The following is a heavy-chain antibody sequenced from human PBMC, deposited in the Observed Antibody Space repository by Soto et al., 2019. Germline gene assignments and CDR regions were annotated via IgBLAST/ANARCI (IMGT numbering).Heavy chain of an antibody. CDR1: GYRFTSYG. J-gene: IGHJ6*02. V-gene: IGHV1-18*01. CDR2: ISAYDDNT. Sequence: AAVKVSCKASGYRFTSYGISWVRQAPGQGLEWLGWISAYDDNTKYAQTLQGRVSMSTDTSTNTAYMELRSLRSDDTAMYYCARGGYYDSSDSRNYHCYGMNVPGQGTTDIVSS. D-gene: IGHD3-22*01. CDR3: ARGGYYDSSDSRNYHCYGMNV.